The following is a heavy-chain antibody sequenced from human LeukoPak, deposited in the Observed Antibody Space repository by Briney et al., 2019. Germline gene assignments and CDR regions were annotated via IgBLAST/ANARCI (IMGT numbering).Heavy chain of an antibody. CDR1: GATFSSYT. Sequence: SVKLSRKASGATFSSYTISWVRHAPGQGLEWMGRISAILGIAKYAQKFQGRVTITADKSTSTAYMELSSLKSEATAANSCARNRIAVAALGDYWGQGIPVTASS. CDR3: ARNRIAVAALGDY. V-gene: IGHV1-69*02. D-gene: IGHD6-19*01. CDR2: ISAILGIA. J-gene: IGHJ4*02.